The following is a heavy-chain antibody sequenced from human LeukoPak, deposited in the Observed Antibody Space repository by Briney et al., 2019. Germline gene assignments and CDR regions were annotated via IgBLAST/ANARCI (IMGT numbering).Heavy chain of an antibody. CDR3: AKATTAVRPGRSSG. CDR2: ISGSGEST. CDR1: GFTFSSYT. Sequence: PGGSLRLSCAASGFTFSSYTMSWVRQAPGKGLEWVSGISGSGESTYYADSVKGRFTVSRDNSKNTLYLQMSSLRVEDTAFYYCAKATTAVRPGRSSGWGQGTLVSVSS. D-gene: IGHD6-6*01. J-gene: IGHJ4*02. V-gene: IGHV3-23*01.